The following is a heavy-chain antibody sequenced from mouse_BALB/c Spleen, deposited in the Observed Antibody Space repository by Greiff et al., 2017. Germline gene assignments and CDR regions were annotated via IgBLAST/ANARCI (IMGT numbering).Heavy chain of an antibody. CDR1: GFTFSDYY. CDR3: ARDGEFAY. V-gene: IGHV5-4*02. J-gene: IGHJ3*01. CDR2: ISDGGSYT. Sequence: EVKLMESGGGLVKPGGSLKLSCAASGFTFSDYYMYWVRQTPEKRLEWVATISDGGSYTYYPDSVKGRFTISRDNAKNNLYLQMSSLKSEDTAMYYCARDGEFAYWGQGTLVTVSA.